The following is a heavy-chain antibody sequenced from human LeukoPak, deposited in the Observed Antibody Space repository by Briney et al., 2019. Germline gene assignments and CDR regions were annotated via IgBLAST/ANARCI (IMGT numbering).Heavy chain of an antibody. CDR2: INPNSGGT. V-gene: IGHV1-2*02. CDR1: GGTFSSYA. CDR3: ARLLTTVTTDAFDI. J-gene: IGHJ3*02. Sequence: ASVKVSCKASGGTFSSYAISWVRQAPGQGLEWMGWINPNSGGTNYAQKFQGRVTMTRDTSISTAYMELSRLRSDDTAVYYCARLLTTVTTDAFDIWGQGTMVTVSS. D-gene: IGHD4-17*01.